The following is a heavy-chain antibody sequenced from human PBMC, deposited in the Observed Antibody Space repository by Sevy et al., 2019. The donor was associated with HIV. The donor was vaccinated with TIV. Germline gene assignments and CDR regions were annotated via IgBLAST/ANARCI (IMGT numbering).Heavy chain of an antibody. J-gene: IGHJ4*02. CDR3: AGGPPPSGGSGDFDY. V-gene: IGHV3-33*01. D-gene: IGHD2-15*01. CDR2: IWYDGSNK. CDR1: GFTFSSYG. Sequence: GGSLRLSCAASGFTFSSYGMHWVRQAPGKGLEWVAVIWYDGSNKYYADSVKGRFTISRDNSKNTLYLQMNSLRAEDTAVYYCAGGPPPSGGSGDFDYWGQGTLVTVSS.